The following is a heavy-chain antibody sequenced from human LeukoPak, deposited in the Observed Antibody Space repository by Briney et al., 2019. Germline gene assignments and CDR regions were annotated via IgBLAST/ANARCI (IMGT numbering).Heavy chain of an antibody. J-gene: IGHJ4*02. CDR3: ARTADDGSSWYTDFDY. CDR1: GFIFSSHG. D-gene: IGHD6-13*01. V-gene: IGHV3-33*01. CDR2: IWYDGSNK. Sequence: GRSLRLSCAASGFIFSSHGMHWVRQAPGKGLEWVAVIWYDGSNKYYADSVKGRFTISRDNAKNTLYLQMNSLRAEDTAVYYCARTADDGSSWYTDFDYWGQGTLVTVSS.